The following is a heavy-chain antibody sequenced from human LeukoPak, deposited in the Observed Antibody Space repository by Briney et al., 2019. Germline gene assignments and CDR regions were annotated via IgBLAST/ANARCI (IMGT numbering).Heavy chain of an antibody. Sequence: PGGSLRLSCAASGFTFSSYAMHWVRQAPGKGLEWVAAISYDGRNKYYAESVKGRFTISRDNSKNTLYVQMNSLRAEDTAVYYCARDLGSSWSYYWGQGTLVTVSS. CDR2: ISYDGRNK. J-gene: IGHJ4*02. V-gene: IGHV3-30*04. CDR3: ARDLGSSWSYY. D-gene: IGHD6-13*01. CDR1: GFTFSSYA.